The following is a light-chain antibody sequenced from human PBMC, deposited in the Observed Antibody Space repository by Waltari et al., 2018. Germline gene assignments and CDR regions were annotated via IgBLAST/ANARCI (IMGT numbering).Light chain of an antibody. Sequence: DIQMTQSPSTLSAFVGDRVTITCRASQSISSWLARYQQKPGKAPKFLIYKASNLESGVPSRFSGSGSGTEFTLTISSLQPDDFATYYCQQYNRYPYTFGQGTKLEIK. CDR3: QQYNRYPYT. CDR2: KAS. J-gene: IGKJ2*01. V-gene: IGKV1-5*03. CDR1: QSISSW.